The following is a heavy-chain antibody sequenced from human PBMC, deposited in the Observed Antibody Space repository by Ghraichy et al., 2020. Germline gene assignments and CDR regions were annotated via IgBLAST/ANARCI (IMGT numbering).Heavy chain of an antibody. CDR2: IVTSGSLT. CDR1: GFTFSSFA. Sequence: ETLRLSCAASGFTFSSFAMSWVRQAPGKGLIWVSTIVTSGSLTYDADSVKGRFTISRDNSKNTLFLQMNSLRADDTAVYYCARLTVAATGIDHWGQGTLVTVS. CDR3: ARLTVAATGIDH. V-gene: IGHV3-23*01. J-gene: IGHJ4*02. D-gene: IGHD6-19*01.